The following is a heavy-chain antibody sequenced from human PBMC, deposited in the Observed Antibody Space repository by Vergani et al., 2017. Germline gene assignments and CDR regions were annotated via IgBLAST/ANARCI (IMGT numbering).Heavy chain of an antibody. CDR2: ISFDGTNQ. J-gene: IGHJ4*02. V-gene: IGHV3-30-3*01. CDR3: VRALGLCAGGRCYTETWDY. CDR1: GFALNRHA. Sequence: QVQLVESGGGVVQPGTSLRLSCVVSGFALNRHAMYWVRQAPGKGLEWVVGISFDGTNQYYPDLVNSRFTISRDIAKKTLYTQVRSLRLEDTGVYYCVRALGLCAGGRCYTETWDYWGQGTPVTVSS. D-gene: IGHD2-2*02.